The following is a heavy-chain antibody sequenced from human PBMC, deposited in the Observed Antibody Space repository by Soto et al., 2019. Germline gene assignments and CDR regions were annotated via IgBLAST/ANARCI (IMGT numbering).Heavy chain of an antibody. V-gene: IGHV3-48*01. CDR3: ARDRGVPDYYYYMDV. Sequence: EVQLVESGGGLVQPGGSLRLSCAASGFTFSSYSMNWVRQAPGKGLEWVSYISSSSSTIYYADSVKGRFTISRDNAKNSLYLQMTSLRAEDTAVYYCARDRGVPDYYYYMDVWGKGTTVTVSS. CDR1: GFTFSSYS. J-gene: IGHJ6*03. D-gene: IGHD3-10*01. CDR2: ISSSSSTI.